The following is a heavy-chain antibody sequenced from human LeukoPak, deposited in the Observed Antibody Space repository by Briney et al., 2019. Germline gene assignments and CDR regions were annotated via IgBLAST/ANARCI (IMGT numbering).Heavy chain of an antibody. CDR2: IYPGDSDT. CDR1: GYSFTSYW. Sequence: PGESLKISCKGSGYSFTSYWIGWVRQMPGKGLEWMGIIYPGDSDTRYSPSFQGQVTISADKSISTAYLQWSSLKASDTAMYYCARRRLRGGYNLLGPLDYWGQGTLVTVSS. V-gene: IGHV5-51*03. D-gene: IGHD5-24*01. J-gene: IGHJ4*02. CDR3: ARRRLRGGYNLLGPLDY.